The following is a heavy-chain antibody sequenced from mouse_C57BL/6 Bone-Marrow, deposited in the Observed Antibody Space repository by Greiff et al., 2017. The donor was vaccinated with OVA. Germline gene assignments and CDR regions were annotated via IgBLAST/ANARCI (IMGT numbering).Heavy chain of an antibody. CDR3: ARYDYDGAWFAY. Sequence: VHLVESGPGLVQPSQSLSITCTASGFSLTSYGVHWVRQSPGQGLEWLGVIWDGGSTDYNAAFISRMRISEDNSKSQVFFKMNSLQADDTAIYYCARYDYDGAWFAYWGQGTLVTVSA. D-gene: IGHD2-4*01. J-gene: IGHJ3*01. CDR2: IWDGGST. V-gene: IGHV2-2*01. CDR1: GFSLTSYG.